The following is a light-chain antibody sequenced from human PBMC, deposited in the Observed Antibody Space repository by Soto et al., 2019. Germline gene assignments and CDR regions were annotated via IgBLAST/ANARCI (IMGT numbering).Light chain of an antibody. CDR2: KAY. CDR1: QGIINW. J-gene: IGKJ1*01. CDR3: QQYNSYSWT. Sequence: MTRSPSTLAACVGDRGTITCLASQGIINWLALYEQTPGKAPQLLIYKAYSLESGVPSRSSRSGSGTEFTLTIRSLQPDDFETYSCQQYNSYSWTFGQGAKV. V-gene: IGKV1-5*03.